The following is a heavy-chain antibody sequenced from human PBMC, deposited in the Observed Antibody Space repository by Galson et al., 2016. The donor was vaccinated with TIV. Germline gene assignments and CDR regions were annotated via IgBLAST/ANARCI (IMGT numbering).Heavy chain of an antibody. D-gene: IGHD2-15*01. J-gene: IGHJ4*02. CDR2: FSDGRGRT. Sequence: SLRLSCAASGFTSNNYVLNWVRQAPGMGLEWVSIFSDGRGRTDFADSVKGRFIVPSDNSKNTLYVQLSSLRDEDTAIDLCAKRGADKPAGTYPFFDYWGQGPLVTVSS. V-gene: IGHV3-23*01. CDR3: AKRGADKPAGTYPFFDY. CDR1: GFTSNNYV.